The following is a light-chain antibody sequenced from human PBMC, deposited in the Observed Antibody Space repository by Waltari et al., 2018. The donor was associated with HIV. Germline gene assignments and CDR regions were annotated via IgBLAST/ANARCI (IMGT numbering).Light chain of an antibody. CDR3: QMYYSVPWT. V-gene: IGKV1-27*01. Sequence: IKMTQSPSSLSASVGDRVTITCRTSQGIFNHLAWYQQNPGKVPKLLIYDASDVQSGVSSRFSASGSGTEFTLTISSLQPVDVGSYYCQMYYSVPWTFGQGTKVEIK. CDR2: DAS. CDR1: QGIFNH. J-gene: IGKJ1*01.